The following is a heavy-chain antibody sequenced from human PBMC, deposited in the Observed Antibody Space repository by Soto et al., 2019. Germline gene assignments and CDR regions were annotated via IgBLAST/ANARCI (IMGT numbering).Heavy chain of an antibody. CDR3: ARYSSRQQLSEGGNNGMDV. J-gene: IGHJ6*02. CDR2: IYYSGST. CDR1: GGSISSSGYY. Sequence: QVQLQESGPGLVKPSQTLSLTCTVSGGSISSSGYYWSWIRQHPGKGLEWIGYIYYSGSTYYNPSLGSRVTISVDTSKNQFSLKLSSVTAADTAVYYCARYSSRQQLSEGGNNGMDVWGQGTTVTVSS. V-gene: IGHV4-31*03. D-gene: IGHD6-13*01.